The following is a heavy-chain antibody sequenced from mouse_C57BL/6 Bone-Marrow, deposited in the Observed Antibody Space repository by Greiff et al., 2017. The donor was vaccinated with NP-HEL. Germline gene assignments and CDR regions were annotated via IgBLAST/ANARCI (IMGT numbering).Heavy chain of an antibody. J-gene: IGHJ4*01. Sequence: EVMLVESEGGLVQPGSSMKLSCTASGFTFSDYYMAWVRQVPEKGLEWVANINYDGSSTYYLDSLKSRFIISRDNAKNILYLQMSSLKSEDTATYYCARYRYDAMDYWGQGTSVTVSS. CDR1: GFTFSDYY. CDR3: ARYRYDAMDY. CDR2: INYDGSST. D-gene: IGHD2-14*01. V-gene: IGHV5-16*01.